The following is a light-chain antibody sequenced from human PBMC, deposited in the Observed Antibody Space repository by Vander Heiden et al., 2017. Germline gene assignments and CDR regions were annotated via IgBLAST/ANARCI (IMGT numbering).Light chain of an antibody. CDR1: SSDVGGYNY. V-gene: IGLV2-11*01. CDR3: CSYAGSYTWV. Sequence: QSALTQPRSVSGSPGQSVTISCTGTSSDVGGYNYVSWYQQHPGKAPKLIIYDVSKRPSGVPNRFSGSKSGNTGSLTISGLQAEDEADYYCCSYAGSYTWVFGGGTKLTVL. CDR2: DVS. J-gene: IGLJ3*02.